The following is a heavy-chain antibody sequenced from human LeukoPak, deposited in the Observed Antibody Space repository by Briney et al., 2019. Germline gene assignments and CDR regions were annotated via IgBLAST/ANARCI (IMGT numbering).Heavy chain of an antibody. Sequence: GASLKVSCKASGYTFTGYYMHWVRQAPGQGLEWMGWINPNSGGTNYAQKFQGRVTMTRDTSISTAYMELSRLRSDDTAVYYCARDISGSYYVDEFGNWFDPWGQGTLVTVSS. J-gene: IGHJ5*02. V-gene: IGHV1-2*02. D-gene: IGHD1-26*01. CDR1: GYTFTGYY. CDR2: INPNSGGT. CDR3: ARDISGSYYVDEFGNWFDP.